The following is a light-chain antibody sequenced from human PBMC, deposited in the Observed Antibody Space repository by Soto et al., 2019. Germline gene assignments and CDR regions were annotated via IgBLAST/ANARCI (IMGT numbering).Light chain of an antibody. Sequence: EIVMTQSPATLSVSPGERATLSCRASQSVSSNLAWYQQKPGQAPRFLIYDGSTRATGIPARFSGSGSGTEFTLTISSLQSEDFAIYYCQQYNNWPRTFGQGTKVEIK. V-gene: IGKV3-15*01. J-gene: IGKJ1*01. CDR3: QQYNNWPRT. CDR2: DGS. CDR1: QSVSSN.